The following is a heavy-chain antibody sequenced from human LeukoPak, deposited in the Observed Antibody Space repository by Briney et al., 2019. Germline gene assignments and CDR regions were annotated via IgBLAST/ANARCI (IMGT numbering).Heavy chain of an antibody. D-gene: IGHD3-22*01. CDR2: INPSDDST. CDR3: ARAYYESSAYRHAVYFDY. J-gene: IGHJ4*02. CDR1: GYTFNSSY. V-gene: IGHV1-46*02. Sequence: ASVKVSCKASGYTFNSSYMHWVRQGPGQGLEWMGIINPSDDSTRYAQKFQGRVTMTKDTSTNTVYMHLSSLSSDDTAVYYCARAYYESSAYRHAVYFDYWGQGTLVTVSS.